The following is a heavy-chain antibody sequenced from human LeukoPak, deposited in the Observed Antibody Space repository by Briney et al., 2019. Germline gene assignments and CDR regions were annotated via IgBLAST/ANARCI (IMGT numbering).Heavy chain of an antibody. D-gene: IGHD3-3*01. Sequence: GASVKVSCKASGYTFTSYGISWVRQAPGQGLEWMGGIIPIFGTANYAQKFQGRVTITADESTSTAYMELSSLRSEDTAVYYCAREGTTEGFGVVIRPLDPWGQGTLVTVSS. CDR1: GYTFTSYG. CDR2: IIPIFGTA. V-gene: IGHV1-69*13. J-gene: IGHJ5*02. CDR3: AREGTTEGFGVVIRPLDP.